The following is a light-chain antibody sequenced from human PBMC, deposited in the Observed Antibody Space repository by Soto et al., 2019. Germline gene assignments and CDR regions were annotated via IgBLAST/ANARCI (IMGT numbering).Light chain of an antibody. Sequence: DFQMTQSPSTLSASVGDRVTITCRASQSIHSWLAWYQQKPGTTPKLLIYRASTLQSGVPSRFAGSGSGTEFTLTINNLQQDDYASYFCQQYNAHPYTFGQGTKLEIK. CDR1: QSIHSW. CDR3: QQYNAHPYT. V-gene: IGKV1-5*03. CDR2: RAS. J-gene: IGKJ2*01.